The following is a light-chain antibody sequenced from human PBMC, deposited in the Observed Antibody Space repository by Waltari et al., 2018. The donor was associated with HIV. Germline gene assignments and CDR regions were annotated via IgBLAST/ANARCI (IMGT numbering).Light chain of an antibody. V-gene: IGKV4-1*01. CDR2: WAS. CDR3: QQYYSTPLT. CDR1: QSVLYSSNNKNY. Sequence: DIVMTQSPDSLAVSLGERATINCKSSQSVLYSSNNKNYLAWYQQKPGQPPKLLIYWASTRESWVPDRFSGSGSGTDFTLTISSVQAEDVAVYYCQQYYSTPLTFGGGTKVEIK. J-gene: IGKJ4*01.